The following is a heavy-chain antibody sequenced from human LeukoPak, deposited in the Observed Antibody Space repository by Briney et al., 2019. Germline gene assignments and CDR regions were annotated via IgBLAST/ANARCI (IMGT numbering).Heavy chain of an antibody. CDR3: AKGGDGWLLTPFDN. Sequence: GGSLRLSCAASAIPFRDYTMLWVRQAPGKGLDWVSVISGDGGSTYYADSVKGRFTISRDTNRNSLHLQMNSLRTEDTAVYYCAKGGDGWLLTPFDNWGQGPLVTVSS. D-gene: IGHD5-12*01. CDR1: AIPFRDYT. J-gene: IGHJ4*02. V-gene: IGHV3-43*02. CDR2: ISGDGGST.